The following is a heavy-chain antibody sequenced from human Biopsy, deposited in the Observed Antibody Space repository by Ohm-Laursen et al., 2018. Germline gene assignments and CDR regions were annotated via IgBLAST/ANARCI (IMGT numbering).Heavy chain of an antibody. CDR2: INPSGSTT. V-gene: IGHV1-46*01. CDR3: ARNTGWYGDLYYFDY. J-gene: IGHJ4*02. D-gene: IGHD6-19*01. CDR1: GYSFTSYY. Sequence: AASVKVSCNASGYSFTSYYMHWVRQAPGQGLEWMGMINPSGSTTSYPQIFQGRVTMTRDTSKSTVYMELSSLRSADTAVYFCARNTGWYGDLYYFDYRGQGTLVTVSS.